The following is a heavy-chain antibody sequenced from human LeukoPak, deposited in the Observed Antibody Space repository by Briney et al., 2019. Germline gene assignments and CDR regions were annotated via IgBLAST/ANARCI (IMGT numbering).Heavy chain of an antibody. V-gene: IGHV3-23*01. CDR3: ARDEMLISGYQYYFDY. D-gene: IGHD3-22*01. J-gene: IGHJ4*02. CDR2: ISGSGGST. Sequence: GGSLRLSCAASGFTFSSYAMSWVRQAPGKGLEWVSAISGSGGSTYYADSVKGRFTISRDNSKNTLYLQMNSLRAEDTAVYYCARDEMLISGYQYYFDYWGQGTLVTVSS. CDR1: GFTFSSYA.